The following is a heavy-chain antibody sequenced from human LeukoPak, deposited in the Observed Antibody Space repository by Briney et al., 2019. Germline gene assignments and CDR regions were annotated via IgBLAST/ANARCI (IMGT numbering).Heavy chain of an antibody. CDR3: AREQQLAYDAFDI. CDR1: GFTFSSYW. CDR2: ISSSGSTI. J-gene: IGHJ3*02. V-gene: IGHV3-48*04. D-gene: IGHD6-13*01. Sequence: GGSLRLSCAASGFTFSSYWMNWVRQAPGKGLEWVSYISSSGSTIYYADSVKGRFTISRDNDKNSPYLQMNGLRAEDTAVYYCAREQQLAYDAFDIWGQGTMVTVSS.